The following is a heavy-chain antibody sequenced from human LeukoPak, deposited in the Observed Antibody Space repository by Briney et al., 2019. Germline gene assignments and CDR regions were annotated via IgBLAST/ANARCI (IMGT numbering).Heavy chain of an antibody. D-gene: IGHD3-3*01. CDR1: GFTFSDHY. CDR2: TRNKANSYTT. CDR3: ARESTYYDFWSGLGD. Sequence: GGSLRPSCAASGFTFSDHYMDWVRQAPGKGLEWVGRTRNKANSYTTEYAASVKGRFTISRDDSKNSLYLQMNSLKTEDTAVYYCARESTYYDFWSGLGDWGQGTLVTVSS. J-gene: IGHJ4*02. V-gene: IGHV3-72*01.